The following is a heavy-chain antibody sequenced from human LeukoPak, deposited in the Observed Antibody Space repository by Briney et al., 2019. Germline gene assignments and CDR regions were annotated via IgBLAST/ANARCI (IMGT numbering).Heavy chain of an antibody. CDR2: IRYDGSNK. J-gene: IGHJ4*02. CDR1: GFTFSSYG. D-gene: IGHD2/OR15-2a*01. V-gene: IGHV3-30*02. CDR3: ARRKEYPYDY. Sequence: GGSLRLSCATSGFTFSSYGMHWVRQAPGKGLEWVAFIRYDGSNKYYADSAKGRFTISRDNSKNTLYLQMSSLRAEDTAVYYCARRKEYPYDYWGQGTLVTVSS.